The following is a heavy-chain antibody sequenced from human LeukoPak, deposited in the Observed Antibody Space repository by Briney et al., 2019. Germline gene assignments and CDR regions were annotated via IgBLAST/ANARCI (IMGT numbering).Heavy chain of an antibody. D-gene: IGHD4-23*01. CDR3: ASGYSSDYGGNTY. J-gene: IGHJ4*02. CDR2: IRYDGSNK. V-gene: IGHV3-30*02. Sequence: GGSLRLSCAASGFTFSSYGMHWVRQAPGKGLEWVAFIRYDGSNKYYADSVKGRFTISRDNSKNTLYLQMNSLRAEDTAVYYCASGYSSDYGGNTYWGQGTLVTVSS. CDR1: GFTFSSYG.